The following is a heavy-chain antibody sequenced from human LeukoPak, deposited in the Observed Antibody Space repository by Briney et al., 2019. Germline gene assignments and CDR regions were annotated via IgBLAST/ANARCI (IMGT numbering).Heavy chain of an antibody. CDR3: ARDSHWGVPFDY. CDR2: IYHSGST. CDR1: GGSISSYY. V-gene: IGHV4-59*12. Sequence: PSETLSLTCTVSGGSISSYYWSWIRQPPGKGLEWIGYIYHSGSTYYNPSLKSRVTISVDRSKNQFSLKLSSVTAADTAVYFCARDSHWGVPFDYWGQGILVTVSS. J-gene: IGHJ4*02. D-gene: IGHD3-10*01.